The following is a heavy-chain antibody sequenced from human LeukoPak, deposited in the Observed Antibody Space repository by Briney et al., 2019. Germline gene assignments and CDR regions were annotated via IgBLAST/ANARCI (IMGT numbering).Heavy chain of an antibody. CDR2: INHSGST. CDR1: GGSFSGYY. CDR3: ARGYPRIAAAERYYYYYGMDV. V-gene: IGHV4-34*01. J-gene: IGHJ6*02. Sequence: TSETLSLTCAVYGGSFSGYYWSWIRQPPGKGLEWIGEINHSGSTNYNPSLKSRVTISVDTSKNQFSLKLSSVTAADTAVYYCARGYPRIAAAERYYYYYGMDVWGQGTTVTVSS. D-gene: IGHD6-13*01.